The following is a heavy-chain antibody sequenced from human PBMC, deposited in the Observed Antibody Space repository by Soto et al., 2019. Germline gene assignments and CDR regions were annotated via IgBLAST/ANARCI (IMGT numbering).Heavy chain of an antibody. Sequence: QVQLQESGPGLVKPSETLSLTCTVSGDYISSHYWSWIRQPPGKGLEWIGYVYHSGKTDSNPSLRSRVTISMDTAKNQISLRLTSVAAADAAVYYCGRPKGIAPAIWYFDLWGRGTLVTVSS. V-gene: IGHV4-59*08. CDR3: GRPKGIAPAIWYFDL. J-gene: IGHJ2*01. CDR2: VYHSGKT. D-gene: IGHD6-13*01. CDR1: GDYISSHY.